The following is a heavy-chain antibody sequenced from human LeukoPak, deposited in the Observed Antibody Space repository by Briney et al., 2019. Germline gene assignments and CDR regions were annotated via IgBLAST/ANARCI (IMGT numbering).Heavy chain of an antibody. D-gene: IGHD3-10*01. Sequence: GASVKVSCKASGYTFTGYYMHWVRQAPGQGLEWMGIINPSGGSTSYAQKFQGRVTMTRDMSTSTVYMELSSLRSEDTAVYYCARGGVIITSWFDPWGQGTLVTVSS. CDR1: GYTFTGYY. V-gene: IGHV1-46*01. J-gene: IGHJ5*02. CDR2: INPSGGST. CDR3: ARGGVIITSWFDP.